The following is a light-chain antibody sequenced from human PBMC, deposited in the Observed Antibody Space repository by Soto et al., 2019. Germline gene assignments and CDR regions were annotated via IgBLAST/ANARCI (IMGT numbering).Light chain of an antibody. CDR3: QQYNDWPPYT. Sequence: EILMTQSPATLSVSPGERATLSCRASQTVTAALAWYQQKPGQAPRLLIYGASTRASGIPDRFSGSGSGTEFTLTISSLQSEDFAVYYCQQYNDWPPYTFGQGTNVEIK. CDR1: QTVTAA. V-gene: IGKV3-15*01. J-gene: IGKJ2*01. CDR2: GAS.